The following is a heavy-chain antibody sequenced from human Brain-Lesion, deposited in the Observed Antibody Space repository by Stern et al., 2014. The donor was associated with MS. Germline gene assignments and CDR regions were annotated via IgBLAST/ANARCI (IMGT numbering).Heavy chain of an antibody. Sequence: VQLEESGAEVKKPGASVKVSCKVSGYTLTEFSMHWVRQAPRKGLEWMGGFDPEYGETIYAQKVQGRVTMAEVTSTDTAYMELSSLRSEDSAVYYCATLSPGAGGNYYRHFDYWGQGTLVTVSS. J-gene: IGHJ4*02. CDR1: GYTLTEFS. V-gene: IGHV1-24*01. CDR2: FDPEYGET. D-gene: IGHD1-26*01. CDR3: ATLSPGAGGNYYRHFDY.